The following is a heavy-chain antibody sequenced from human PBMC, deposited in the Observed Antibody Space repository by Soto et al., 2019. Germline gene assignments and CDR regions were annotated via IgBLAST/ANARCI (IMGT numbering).Heavy chain of an antibody. J-gene: IGHJ6*02. CDR2: ISAYNGNT. CDR3: ARDCSSTSCYNYHYYYYGMDV. V-gene: IGHV1-18*01. CDR1: GYTFTSYC. D-gene: IGHD2-2*02. Sequence: TSVKVSCKASGYTFTSYCISWVRQAPGQGLEWMGWISAYNGNTNYAQKLQGRVTMTTDTSTSTAYMELRSLRSDDTAVYYCARDCSSTSCYNYHYYYYGMDVWGQGTTVTVSS.